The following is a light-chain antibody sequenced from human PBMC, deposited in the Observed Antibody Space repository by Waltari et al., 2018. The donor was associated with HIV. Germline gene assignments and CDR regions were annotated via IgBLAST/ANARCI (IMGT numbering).Light chain of an antibody. CDR1: QGVATY. Sequence: EIMLTQSPATLSLSPGKKATLSCRASQGVATYFAWFQQSPGQAPRVLIYDASNRANGIPARFSGSGSGTDFTLTISSLEPEDFGVYYCQQRNIPITFGQGTRLEI. J-gene: IGKJ5*01. CDR3: QQRNIPIT. CDR2: DAS. V-gene: IGKV3D-11*01.